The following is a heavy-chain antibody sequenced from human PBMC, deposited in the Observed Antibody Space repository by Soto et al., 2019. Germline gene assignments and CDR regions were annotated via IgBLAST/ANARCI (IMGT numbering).Heavy chain of an antibody. Sequence: EVQLVESGGGLVTPGGSLRLSCAASGFTFSSYSMNWVRQAPGKGLEWVSSISSSSSYIYYAEPVKGRFTISRDNAKNSLYLQMNSRRAEDTAVYYCARGPHIVVVTASYWFDPWGQGTLVTVSS. CDR1: GFTFSSYS. CDR3: ARGPHIVVVTASYWFDP. CDR2: ISSSSSYI. J-gene: IGHJ5*02. D-gene: IGHD2-21*02. V-gene: IGHV3-21*01.